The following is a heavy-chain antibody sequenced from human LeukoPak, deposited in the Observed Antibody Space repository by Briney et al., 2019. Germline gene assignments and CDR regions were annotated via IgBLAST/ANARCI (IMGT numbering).Heavy chain of an antibody. CDR3: ARLLRFLLNPYYFGY. Sequence: PSETLSLTCTASGCTISSYYLSWIRQPPGKGLEWIGYIYYCGRTYYNPSLKSRFTISVDTSKNQFSLKLNSVTAADTAVYYCARLLRFLLNPYYFGYWGQGTLVTV. D-gene: IGHD3-3*01. V-gene: IGHV4-59*08. J-gene: IGHJ4*02. CDR2: IYYCGRT. CDR1: GCTISSYY.